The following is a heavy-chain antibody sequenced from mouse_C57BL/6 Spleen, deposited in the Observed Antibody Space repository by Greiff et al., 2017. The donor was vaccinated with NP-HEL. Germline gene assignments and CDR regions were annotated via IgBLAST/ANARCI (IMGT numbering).Heavy chain of an antibody. CDR3: AKDEPRDSLMDY. D-gene: IGHD6-1*01. CDR1: GYTFTDYY. V-gene: IGHV1-76*01. Sequence: VQLQESGAELVRPGASVKLSCKASGYTFTDYYINWVKQRPGQGLEWIARIYPGSGNTYYNEKFKGKATLTAEKSSSTAYMQLSSLTSEDSAVYFCAKDEPRDSLMDYWGQGTSVTVSS. CDR2: IYPGSGNT. J-gene: IGHJ4*01.